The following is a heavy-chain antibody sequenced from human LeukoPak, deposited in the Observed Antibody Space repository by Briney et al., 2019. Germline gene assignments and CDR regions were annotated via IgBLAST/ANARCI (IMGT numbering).Heavy chain of an antibody. CDR2: IYYSGRT. CDR3: ARDPYGDYFDY. D-gene: IGHD4-17*01. Sequence: PSETLSLTCTVSGGSISSYYWSWIRQPLGKGLEWIGYIYYSGRTNYNPSLKSRVTISVDTSKNQFSLKLSSVTAADTAVYYCARDPYGDYFDYWGQGTLVTVSS. J-gene: IGHJ4*02. V-gene: IGHV4-59*01. CDR1: GGSISSYY.